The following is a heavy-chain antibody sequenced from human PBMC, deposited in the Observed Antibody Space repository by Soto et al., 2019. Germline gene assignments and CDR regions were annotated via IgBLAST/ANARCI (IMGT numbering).Heavy chain of an antibody. CDR2: VYYTGTT. CDR1: VGSIGSYH. CDR3: ARDTVLTGMFDF. Sequence: SETLSLTCTVSVGSIGSYHWSFVRQPPGKGLEWIASVYYTGTTNYNPPLGIRVTISIDAPGNRFSMEITSVTAADTAIYYCARDTVLTGMFDFWGQGTLVTVSS. D-gene: IGHD4-17*01. J-gene: IGHJ4*02. V-gene: IGHV4-59*01.